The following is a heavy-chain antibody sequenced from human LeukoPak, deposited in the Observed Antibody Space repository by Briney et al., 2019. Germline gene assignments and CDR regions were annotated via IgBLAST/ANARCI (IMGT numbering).Heavy chain of an antibody. V-gene: IGHV3-48*01. D-gene: IGHD5-24*01. Sequence: EGSLRLSCAASGFTFSSYSMNWVRQAPGKGLEWVSYISSSSSTIYYADSVKGRFTISRDNAKNSLYLQMNSLRAEDTAVYYCARDQMLQRGVSAFDIWGQGTMVTVSS. CDR1: GFTFSSYS. J-gene: IGHJ3*02. CDR3: ARDQMLQRGVSAFDI. CDR2: ISSSSSTI.